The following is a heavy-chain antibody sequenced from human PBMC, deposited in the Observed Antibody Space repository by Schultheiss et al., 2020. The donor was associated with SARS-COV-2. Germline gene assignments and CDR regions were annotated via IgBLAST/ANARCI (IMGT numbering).Heavy chain of an antibody. D-gene: IGHD1-26*01. CDR1: GLTLRDYY. CDR3: APTSGKYGDYYYYGMDV. CDR2: VSHDGNVK. V-gene: IGHV3-30*03. Sequence: GGSLRLSCAASGLTLRDYYMSWVRQAPGKGLDWVAVVSHDGNVKVYADSVKGRFTVSRDNSKNTLYLQMNSLRAEDTAVYYCAPTSGKYGDYYYYGMDVWGQGTTVTVSS. J-gene: IGHJ6*02.